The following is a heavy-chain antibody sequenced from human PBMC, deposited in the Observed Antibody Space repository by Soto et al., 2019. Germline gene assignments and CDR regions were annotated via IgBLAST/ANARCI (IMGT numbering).Heavy chain of an antibody. CDR2: INPSGGST. J-gene: IGHJ4*02. Sequence: ASVKVSCKASGYTFTSYYMHWVRQAPGQGLEWMGIINPSGGSTSYAQKFQGRVTMTRDTSTSTVYMELSSLRSEDTAVYYCATTSQMYYDFWSGYWDCDYWGQGTLVTVSS. CDR3: ATTSQMYYDFWSGYWDCDY. V-gene: IGHV1-46*01. D-gene: IGHD3-3*01. CDR1: GYTFTSYY.